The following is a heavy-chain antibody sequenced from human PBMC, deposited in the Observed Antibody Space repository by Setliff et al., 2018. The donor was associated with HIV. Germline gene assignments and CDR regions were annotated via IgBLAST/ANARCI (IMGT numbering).Heavy chain of an antibody. Sequence: FPPSSLHWVRQAPGQGLEFMGILNPSEGTTSCAQKFQGRVTMTADKSTNTVYMELRSLTSEDTAVYYCAREEFHYGSETAGEAFDMWGRGTKVTVSS. V-gene: IGHV1-46*01. J-gene: IGHJ3*02. CDR3: AREEFHYGSETAGEAFDM. D-gene: IGHD3-10*01. CDR1: FPPSS. CDR2: LNPSEGTT.